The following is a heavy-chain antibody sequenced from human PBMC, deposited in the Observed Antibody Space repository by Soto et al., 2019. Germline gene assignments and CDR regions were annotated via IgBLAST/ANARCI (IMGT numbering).Heavy chain of an antibody. CDR1: GGSISSSSYY. CDR3: ARHIVVVTARGYWLDP. J-gene: IGHJ5*02. V-gene: IGHV4-39*01. Sequence: SETLSLTCTVSGGSISSSSYYWGWIRQPPGKGLEWIGSIYYSGSTYYNPSLKSRVTISVDTSKNQFSLKLSSVTAADTAVYYCARHIVVVTARGYWLDPWGPGTMVTVYS. CDR2: IYYSGST. D-gene: IGHD2-21*02.